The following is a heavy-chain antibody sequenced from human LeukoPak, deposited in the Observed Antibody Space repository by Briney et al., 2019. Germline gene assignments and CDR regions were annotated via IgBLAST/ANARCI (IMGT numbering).Heavy chain of an antibody. CDR1: GFTFSSYW. CDR2: INNDGSST. CDR3: ARDLYPLYYYGMEV. J-gene: IGHJ6*02. D-gene: IGHD2-15*01. V-gene: IGHV3-74*01. Sequence: GGSLRLSCAASGFTFSSYWMHWVRQAPGKGLVWVSHINNDGSSTSYADSVKGRFTISRDNSKNTLYLQMNSLRAEDTAVYYCARDLYPLYYYGMEVWGQGTAVTVSS.